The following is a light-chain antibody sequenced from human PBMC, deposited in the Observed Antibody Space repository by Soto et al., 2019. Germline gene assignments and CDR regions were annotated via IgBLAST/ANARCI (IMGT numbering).Light chain of an antibody. Sequence: QSALTQPRSVSGSPGQSVTISCTGTSSDVGGYNYVSWYQQHPGKAPKLMIFDVSKRPSGVPDRFSGSKSANTASLTISGLQAEDDADYYCCSYAGSYTYVFGTGTKLTVL. CDR1: SSDVGGYNY. V-gene: IGLV2-11*01. J-gene: IGLJ1*01. CDR2: DVS. CDR3: CSYAGSYTYV.